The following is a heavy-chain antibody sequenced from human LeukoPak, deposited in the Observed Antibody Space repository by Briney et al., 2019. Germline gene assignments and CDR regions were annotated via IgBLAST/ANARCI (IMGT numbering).Heavy chain of an antibody. CDR2: ISSSSSYI. Sequence: PWGSLRLSCAASGLPFSSYSMNWVRQAPGKGLEWVSSISSSSSYIYYADSVKGRFTISRDNAKNSLYLQMNSLRAEDTAVYYCAMSNYYDSSGYYYYYYGMDVWGQGTTVTVSS. CDR1: GLPFSSYS. V-gene: IGHV3-21*01. D-gene: IGHD3-22*01. J-gene: IGHJ6*02. CDR3: AMSNYYDSSGYYYYYYGMDV.